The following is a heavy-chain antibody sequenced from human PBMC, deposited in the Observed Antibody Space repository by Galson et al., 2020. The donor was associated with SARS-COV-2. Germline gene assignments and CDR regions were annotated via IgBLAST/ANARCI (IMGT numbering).Heavy chain of an antibody. CDR1: GFTFSSYS. CDR3: ARYLPTSHPYAFDI. Sequence: GESLKISCAASGFTFSSYSMNWVRQAPGKGLEWVSSISSSSSYIYYADSVKGRFTISRDNAKNSLYLQMNSLRAEDTAVYYCARYLPTSHPYAFDIWGQGTMVTVSS. CDR2: ISSSSSYI. D-gene: IGHD2-2*01. J-gene: IGHJ3*02. V-gene: IGHV3-21*01.